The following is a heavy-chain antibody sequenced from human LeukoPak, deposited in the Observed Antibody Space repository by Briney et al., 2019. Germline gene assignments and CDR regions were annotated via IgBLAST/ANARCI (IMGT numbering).Heavy chain of an antibody. V-gene: IGHV3-30*02. CDR3: AKDLTTMVCGAFDI. D-gene: IGHD3-10*01. CDR2: IRYDGSNK. J-gene: IGHJ3*02. Sequence: GGSLRLSCAASGFTFSSYGMHWVRQAPGKGLEWVAFIRYDGSNKYYADSVKGRFTISRDNSKNTLYLQMNSLRAEDTAVYYCAKDLTTMVCGAFDIWGQGTMVTVSS. CDR1: GFTFSSYG.